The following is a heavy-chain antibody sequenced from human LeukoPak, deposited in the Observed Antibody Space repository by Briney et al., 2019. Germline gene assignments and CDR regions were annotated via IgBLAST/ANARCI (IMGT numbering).Heavy chain of an antibody. CDR3: ARGMTAVTYYFDY. D-gene: IGHD4-17*01. J-gene: IGHJ4*02. V-gene: IGHV3-30*03. CDR2: ISYDGSNK. Sequence: GGSLRLSCAASGFTFSSYGMHWVRQAPGKGLEWVAVISYDGSNKYYADSVKGRFTISRDNAKNSLYLQMNSLRAEDTAVYYCARGMTAVTYYFDYWGQGTLVTVSS. CDR1: GFTFSSYG.